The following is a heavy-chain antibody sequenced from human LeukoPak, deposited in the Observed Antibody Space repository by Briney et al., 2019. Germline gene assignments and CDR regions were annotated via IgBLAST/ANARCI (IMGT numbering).Heavy chain of an antibody. CDR2: INSDGSSR. CDR1: GFTFSNDW. D-gene: IGHD6-13*01. Sequence: GPLRLSCASSGFTFSNDWMHCVRQAPGEGLVWVSRINSDGSSRNYADSVKGRFTISRDNAKNTLYLQMSSLRAEDTAVYYCASASSHRIAAGGDYWGQGTLVTVSS. J-gene: IGHJ4*02. V-gene: IGHV3-74*01. CDR3: ASASSHRIAAGGDY.